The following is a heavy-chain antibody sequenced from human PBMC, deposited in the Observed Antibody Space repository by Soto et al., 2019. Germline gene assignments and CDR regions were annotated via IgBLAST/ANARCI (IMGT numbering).Heavy chain of an antibody. V-gene: IGHV1-18*01. CDR3: ARPYYDFWSGYYTIPVTADYYYGMYV. J-gene: IGHJ6*02. CDR1: GYTFTSYC. Sequence: ASVKVACKASGYTFTSYCISWVRQAPGQGLEWMGWISAYNGNTNYAQKLQGRVTMTTDTSTSTAYMELRSLRSDDTAVYYCARPYYDFWSGYYTIPVTADYYYGMYVWGQGTTVTVSS. D-gene: IGHD3-3*01. CDR2: ISAYNGNT.